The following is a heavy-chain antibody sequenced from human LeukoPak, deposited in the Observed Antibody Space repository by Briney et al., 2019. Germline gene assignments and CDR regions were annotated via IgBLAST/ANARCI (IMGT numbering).Heavy chain of an antibody. V-gene: IGHV1-8*01. Sequence: GASVKVSCKASGYTFTSYDINWVRQATGQGLEWMGWMNPNSGNTGYAQKFQGRVTMTRNTSISTAYMELSRLRSDDTAVYYCATDIVVVVAATVNDAFDIWGQGTMVTVSS. CDR1: GYTFTSYD. J-gene: IGHJ3*02. CDR2: MNPNSGNT. CDR3: ATDIVVVVAATVNDAFDI. D-gene: IGHD2-15*01.